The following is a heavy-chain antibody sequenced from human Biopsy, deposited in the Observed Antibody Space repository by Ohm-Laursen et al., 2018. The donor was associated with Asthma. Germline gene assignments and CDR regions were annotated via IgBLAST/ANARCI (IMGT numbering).Heavy chain of an antibody. D-gene: IGHD3-9*01. CDR2: VNTGNGDT. CDR1: GYNFISFA. J-gene: IGHJ3*01. Sequence: ASVKVSCKASGYNFISFAIHWVREAPGQRLEWMGWVNTGNGDTKYSQKFQGRVTITRDTSASTAYMELRSLRSEDTATYYCARTYYDFLTGQVKDVFGVWGQGTMVTVSS. V-gene: IGHV1-3*04. CDR3: ARTYYDFLTGQVKDVFGV.